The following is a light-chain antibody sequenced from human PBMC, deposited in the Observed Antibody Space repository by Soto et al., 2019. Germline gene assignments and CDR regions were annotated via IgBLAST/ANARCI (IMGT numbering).Light chain of an antibody. J-gene: IGLJ3*02. CDR1: NSDVGRYNS. Sequence: QSALTQPHSVSGSPGQSVTISCTGTNSDVGRYNSVSWYQQLPGKAPQLIISAVRQRPSGVPDRFSGSKSGNTASLTISGLQTDDEAAYFCFSYTANDNWVFGGGTKVTVL. CDR3: FSYTANDNWV. V-gene: IGLV2-11*01. CDR2: AVR.